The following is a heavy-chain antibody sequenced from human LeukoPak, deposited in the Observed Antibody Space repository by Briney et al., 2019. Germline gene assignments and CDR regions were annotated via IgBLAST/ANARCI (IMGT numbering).Heavy chain of an antibody. CDR1: GFTFDDYA. J-gene: IGHJ3*02. Sequence: GGSLRPSCAASGFTFDDYAMHWVRQAPGKGLEWVSGISWNSGSIGYADSVKGRFTISRDNAKNSLYLQMNSLRAEDTALYYCAKLGAGYCGGDCYLDAFDIWGQGTMVTVSS. V-gene: IGHV3-9*01. CDR3: AKLGAGYCGGDCYLDAFDI. D-gene: IGHD2-21*01. CDR2: ISWNSGSI.